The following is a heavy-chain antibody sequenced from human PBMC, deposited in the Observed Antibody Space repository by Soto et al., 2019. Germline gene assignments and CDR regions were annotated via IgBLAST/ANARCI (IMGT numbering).Heavy chain of an antibody. Sequence: PGGSLRLSCAASGFTFSSYAMSWVRQAPGKGLEWVSAISGSGGSTYYADSVKGRFTISRDNSKNTLYLQMNSLRAEDTAVYYCAKPRGSGWYVGYFDYWGQGTLVTVSS. D-gene: IGHD6-19*01. CDR2: ISGSGGST. CDR3: AKPRGSGWYVGYFDY. V-gene: IGHV3-23*01. J-gene: IGHJ4*02. CDR1: GFTFSSYA.